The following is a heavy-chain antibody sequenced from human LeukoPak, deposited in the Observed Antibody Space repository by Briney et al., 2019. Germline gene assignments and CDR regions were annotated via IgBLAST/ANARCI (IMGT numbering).Heavy chain of an antibody. CDR2: INHSGST. CDR1: GGSFSGYY. V-gene: IGHV4-34*01. D-gene: IGHD2-2*01. J-gene: IGHJ5*02. CDR3: ARGLGYCSSTSCYRRRENWFDP. Sequence: SETLSLTCAVYGGSFSGYYWSRIRQPPGKGLEWIGEINHSGSTNYNPSLKSRVTISVDTSKNQFSLKLSSVTAADTAVYYCARGLGYCSSTSCYRRRENWFDPWGQGTLVTVSS.